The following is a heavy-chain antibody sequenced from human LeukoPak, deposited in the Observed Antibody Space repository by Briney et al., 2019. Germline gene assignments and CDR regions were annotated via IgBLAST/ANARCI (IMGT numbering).Heavy chain of an antibody. CDR3: ARAIYDSSGFYQDYAFDI. D-gene: IGHD3-22*01. J-gene: IGHJ3*02. V-gene: IGHV4-39*01. CDR2: RYYTGST. Sequence: SETLSLTCTVSGGPISSSSYYWAWIRQPPVKGLEWIGRRYYTGSTNYSPSLKSRVTISGDASKNQFSLKLNSVTAADTAVYYCARAIYDSSGFYQDYAFDIWGQGTMVTVSS. CDR1: GGPISSSSYY.